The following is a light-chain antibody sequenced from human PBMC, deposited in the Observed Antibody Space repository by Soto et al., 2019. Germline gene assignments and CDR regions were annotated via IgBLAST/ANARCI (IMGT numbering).Light chain of an antibody. CDR1: QSIRTW. Sequence: DIQMTQSPSTLSASVGDRVTITCRASQSIRTWLAWYQHKPGKAPKFLIYDASTVESGVPSRFGGSGSGTEFTLTISDLQPDDFATYYCQQYHNYPRTFGQGTRVEIK. CDR3: QQYHNYPRT. CDR2: DAS. J-gene: IGKJ1*01. V-gene: IGKV1-5*01.